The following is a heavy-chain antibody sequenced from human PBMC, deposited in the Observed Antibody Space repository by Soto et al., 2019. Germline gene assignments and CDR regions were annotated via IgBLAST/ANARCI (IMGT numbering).Heavy chain of an antibody. J-gene: IGHJ4*02. D-gene: IGHD1-26*01. CDR1: GFTFSSYA. Sequence: GGSLRLSCAASGFTFSSYAMSWVRQAPGKGPEWVSAISGSGGSTYYADSVKGRFTISRDNSKNTLYLQMNSLRAEDTAVYYCAKKQGAGSYTPFDSWGQGTLVTVSS. CDR2: ISGSGGST. CDR3: AKKQGAGSYTPFDS. V-gene: IGHV3-23*01.